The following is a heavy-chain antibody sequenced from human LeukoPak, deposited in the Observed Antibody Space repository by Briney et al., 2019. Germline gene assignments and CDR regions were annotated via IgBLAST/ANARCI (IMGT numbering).Heavy chain of an antibody. CDR2: ISWNSGSI. CDR3: AKDRGYSSSGAFDY. CDR1: GFTFDDYA. Sequence: GGSLRLSCAASGFTFDDYAMHWVRQAPGKGLEWVSGISWNSGSIAYADSVKGRFTISRDNAKNSLYLQMNSLRADDTALYYCAKDRGYSSSGAFDYWGQGTLVTVSS. D-gene: IGHD6-13*01. J-gene: IGHJ4*02. V-gene: IGHV3-9*01.